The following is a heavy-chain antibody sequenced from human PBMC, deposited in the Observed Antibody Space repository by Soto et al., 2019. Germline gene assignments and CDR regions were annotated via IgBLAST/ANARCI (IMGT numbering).Heavy chain of an antibody. CDR2: IWYDGSHE. CDR1: GFIFSNYG. CDR3: ARDRYSYDSRAYQGVDWYFDL. D-gene: IGHD3-22*01. V-gene: IGHV3-33*01. Sequence: QVQLVESGGGVVQPGRSLRLSCAASGFIFSNYGMHWVRQAPGKGLEWVAVIWYDGSHESYADSVTGRFTISRDNSKNTLLLQMNSLRAADTAVYYCARDRYSYDSRAYQGVDWYFDLWGRGTLVTVSS. J-gene: IGHJ2*01.